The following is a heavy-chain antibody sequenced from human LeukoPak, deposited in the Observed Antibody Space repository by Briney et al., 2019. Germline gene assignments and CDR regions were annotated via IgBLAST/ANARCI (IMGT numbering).Heavy chain of an antibody. J-gene: IGHJ4*02. CDR1: GFTFSSYS. Sequence: GGSLRLSCAASGFTFSSYSMNWVRQAPGKGLEWVSSISSSSSYIYYADSVKGRFTISRDNAKNSLYLQMNSLRAEDTAVYYCARSPPVVVGYGIDYWGQGTLVTVSS. CDR3: ARSPPVVVGYGIDY. D-gene: IGHD2-21*01. V-gene: IGHV3-21*04. CDR2: ISSSSSYI.